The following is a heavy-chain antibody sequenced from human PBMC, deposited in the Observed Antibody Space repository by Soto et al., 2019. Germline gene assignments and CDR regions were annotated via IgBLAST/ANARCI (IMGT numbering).Heavy chain of an antibody. J-gene: IGHJ6*02. CDR1: GFTFRSYG. CDR2: IRYDGSNK. Sequence: GGALRLSCVAAGFTFRSYGIHWVRQAPGKGLEWLAIIRYDGSNKYYGDSVKGRFTTSRDNSKNTLYLEMNSLRAEDTAVYYCARDRTYYGSGSKGMDFWGQGTTVTVSS. CDR3: ARDRTYYGSGSKGMDF. V-gene: IGHV3-30*02. D-gene: IGHD3-10*01.